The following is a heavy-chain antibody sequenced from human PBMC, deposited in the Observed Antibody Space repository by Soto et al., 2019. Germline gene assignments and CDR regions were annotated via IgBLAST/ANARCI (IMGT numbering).Heavy chain of an antibody. Sequence: EVQLVESGGGLVQPGGSLRLSCAASGFTFSSDWMHWVRQAAGKGLVWVSRINMDGRSTNYADSVKGRFTISRDKAKNTLYLQMNSLRAEDTAVYYCARGPRGMYGNDFCGQGALVTVAS. CDR1: GFTFSSDW. J-gene: IGHJ4*02. D-gene: IGHD3-10*02. CDR2: INMDGRST. V-gene: IGHV3-74*01. CDR3: ARGPRGMYGNDF.